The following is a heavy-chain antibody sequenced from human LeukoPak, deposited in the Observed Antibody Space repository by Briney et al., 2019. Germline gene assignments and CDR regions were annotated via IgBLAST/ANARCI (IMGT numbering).Heavy chain of an antibody. J-gene: IGHJ4*02. CDR2: IYSGGST. V-gene: IGHV3-66*01. D-gene: IGHD6-13*01. CDR1: GFTVSSNY. Sequence: GGSLRLSCAASGFTVSSNYMSWVRQAPGKGLEWVSVIYSGGSTYYADSVKGRFTISRDNSKNMLYLQMNSLRAEDTAVYYCARDPPIAAAGTVVLWGQGTLVTVSS. CDR3: ARDPPIAAAGTVVL.